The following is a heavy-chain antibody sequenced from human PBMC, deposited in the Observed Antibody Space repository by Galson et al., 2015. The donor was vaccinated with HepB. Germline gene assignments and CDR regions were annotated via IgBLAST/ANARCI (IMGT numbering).Heavy chain of an antibody. CDR3: ARDPKDY. V-gene: IGHV3-7*01. Sequence: SLRLSCAASGFTFSSSWMSWVRQAPGPGLEWVANIKQDGSEKYYVDSVKGRFTMSRDNAKNSLYLQMNSLRAEDTAVYYCARDPKDYWGREPWSPSPQ. CDR1: GFTFSSSW. J-gene: IGHJ4*02. CDR2: IKQDGSEK.